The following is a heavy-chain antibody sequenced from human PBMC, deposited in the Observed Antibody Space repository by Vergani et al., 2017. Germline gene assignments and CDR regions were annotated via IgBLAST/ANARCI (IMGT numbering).Heavy chain of an antibody. D-gene: IGHD6-13*01. CDR2: SYYSGST. J-gene: IGHJ4*02. CDR1: GGSISSGGYY. V-gene: IGHV4-31*03. CDR3: ARDGASSSWSAFDY. Sequence: QVQLQESGPGLVKPSQTLSLTCTVSGGSISSGGYYWSWIRQHPGKGLEWNGYSYYSGSTYYNPSLKSRVTISVDTSKNQFSLKLSSVTAADTAVYYCARDGASSSWSAFDYWGQGTLVTVSS.